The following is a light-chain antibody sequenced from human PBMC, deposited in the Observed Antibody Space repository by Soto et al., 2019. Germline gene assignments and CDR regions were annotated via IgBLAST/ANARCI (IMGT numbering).Light chain of an antibody. V-gene: IGKV1-5*03. Sequence: DIQMTQSPSTLSASVGDRVTITCRASQSISTWLAWYQHKPGKAPNLLIYKASNLESGVPSRFSDSGYGTEFTLTISSLQPDDFTTYYCQQYDSYPYTFGQGTKVDIK. CDR2: KAS. CDR3: QQYDSYPYT. CDR1: QSISTW. J-gene: IGKJ2*01.